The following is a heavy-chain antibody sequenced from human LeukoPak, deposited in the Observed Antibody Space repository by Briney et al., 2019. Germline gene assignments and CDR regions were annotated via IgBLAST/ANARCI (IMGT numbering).Heavy chain of an antibody. CDR3: ARHQSTAAAGTGRDYYYYYGMDV. D-gene: IGHD6-13*01. CDR2: LSYAGST. V-gene: IGHV4-59*01. CDR1: GGSISGYY. J-gene: IGHJ6*02. Sequence: PSETLTLTCTVSGGSISGYYWSWIRQPPGKGLEWIGYLSYAGSTEYTPSYSPFFANRVTLSLDTPTDRFSLKLTSVTAADTAVYYCARHQSTAAAGTGRDYYYYYGMDVWGQGTTVTVSS.